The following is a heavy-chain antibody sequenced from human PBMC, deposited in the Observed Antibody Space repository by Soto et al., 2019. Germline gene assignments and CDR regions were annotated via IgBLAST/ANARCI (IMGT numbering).Heavy chain of an antibody. Sequence: QVQLVESGGGVVQPGTSLRLSCAASGFTFKTHAMHWVRQAPGKGLEWMAVIAYDGNEKFYADSVKGRFTISRDNSKNALYLQISNLRNEDTAVYYCGKDVGDYVPYYYGVDVWGQGTTVTVSS. CDR2: IAYDGNEK. CDR3: GKDVGDYVPYYYGVDV. CDR1: GFTFKTHA. V-gene: IGHV3-30*18. D-gene: IGHD3-10*02. J-gene: IGHJ6*02.